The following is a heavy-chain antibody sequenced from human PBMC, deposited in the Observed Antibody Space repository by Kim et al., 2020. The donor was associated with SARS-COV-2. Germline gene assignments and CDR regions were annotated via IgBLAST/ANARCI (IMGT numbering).Heavy chain of an antibody. D-gene: IGHD3-3*01. Sequence: GGSLRLSCAASGFIFSTYGMHWVRQAPGKGLEWVAVISYDGKNAYFADSVKGRFTISRDNSKNRLFVQMNSLRAEDTAVYYCAKGRSPDFWSGTVYYYYAMDVWGQGTTVTVSS. V-gene: IGHV3-30*18. CDR2: ISYDGKNA. CDR3: AKGRSPDFWSGTVYYYYAMDV. J-gene: IGHJ6*02. CDR1: GFIFSTYG.